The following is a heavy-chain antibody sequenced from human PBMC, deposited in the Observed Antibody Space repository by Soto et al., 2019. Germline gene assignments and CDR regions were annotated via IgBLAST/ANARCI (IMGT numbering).Heavy chain of an antibody. CDR2: IFSNDEK. V-gene: IGHV2-26*01. D-gene: IGHD3-10*01. Sequence: SGPTLLNPTETLTQTCTVCGFSLSNARMGVSWIRQPPGKALEWLAHIFSNDEKSYSTSLKSRLTISKDTSKSQVVLTMTNMDPVDTATYYCAKAAYYYGSGTTYWGQGTLVTVSS. J-gene: IGHJ4*02. CDR3: AKAAYYYGSGTTY. CDR1: GFSLSNARMG.